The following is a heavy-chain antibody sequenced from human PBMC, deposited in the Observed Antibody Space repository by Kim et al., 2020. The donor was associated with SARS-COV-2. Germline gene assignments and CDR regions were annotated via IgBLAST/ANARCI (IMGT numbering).Heavy chain of an antibody. J-gene: IGHJ4*02. CDR3: ASSGYYYDSSGSYYYFDY. D-gene: IGHD3-22*01. V-gene: IGHV1-18*01. CDR1: GYTFTSYG. CDR2: ISAYNGNT. Sequence: ASVKVSCKASGYTFTSYGISWVRQAPGQGLEWMGWISAYNGNTNYTQKLQGRVTMTTDTSTSTAYMELRSLRSDDTAVYYCASSGYYYDSSGSYYYFDYWGQGTLVTVSS.